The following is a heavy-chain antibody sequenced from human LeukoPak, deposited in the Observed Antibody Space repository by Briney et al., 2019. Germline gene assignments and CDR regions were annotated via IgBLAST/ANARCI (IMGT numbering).Heavy chain of an antibody. CDR1: GFTFSSYW. D-gene: IGHD1-14*01. Sequence: PGGSLRLSCAASGFTFSSYWMSWVRQAPGKGLEWVANIKQDGSEKYYVDSVKGRFTISRDNSKNTLDLQMNSLRAEDTAVYYCARDRTPVREGDAFDIWGQGTMVTVSS. CDR2: IKQDGSEK. CDR3: ARDRTPVREGDAFDI. J-gene: IGHJ3*02. V-gene: IGHV3-7*01.